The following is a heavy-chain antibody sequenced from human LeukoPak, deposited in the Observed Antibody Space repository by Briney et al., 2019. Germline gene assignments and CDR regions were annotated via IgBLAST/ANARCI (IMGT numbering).Heavy chain of an antibody. Sequence: PGGSLRLSCAASGFTFSSYSMNWVRQAPGKGLEWVSSISSSSSSYIYYADSVKGRFTISRDNAKYSLYLQMNSLRAEDTAVYYCARGEYYDFWSGYFDYWGQGTLVTVSS. J-gene: IGHJ4*02. CDR1: GFTFSSYS. CDR3: ARGEYYDFWSGYFDY. V-gene: IGHV3-21*01. D-gene: IGHD3-3*01. CDR2: ISSSSSSYI.